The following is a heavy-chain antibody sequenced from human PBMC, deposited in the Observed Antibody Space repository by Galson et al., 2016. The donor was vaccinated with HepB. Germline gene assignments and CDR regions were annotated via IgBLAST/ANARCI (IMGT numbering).Heavy chain of an antibody. D-gene: IGHD6-19*01. V-gene: IGHV3-53*01. CDR3: AVEAGIAVAGPEFHYYYGMDV. Sequence: SLRLSCAASGFTVSNKYMSWVRQAPGKGLEWLSVIYSGGSTYYADSVKGRFTISRDNSKNTVYLQMNNLRVGDTAVYYCAVEAGIAVAGPEFHYYYGMDVWGQGTTVTVSS. J-gene: IGHJ6*02. CDR1: GFTVSNKY. CDR2: IYSGGST.